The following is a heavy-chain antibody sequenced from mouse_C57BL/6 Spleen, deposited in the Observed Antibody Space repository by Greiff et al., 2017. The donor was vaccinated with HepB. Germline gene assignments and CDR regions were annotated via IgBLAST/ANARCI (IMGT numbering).Heavy chain of an antibody. CDR3: AKALYSNYAVDY. J-gene: IGHJ4*01. CDR2: INPYNGGT. CDR1: GYTFTDYY. D-gene: IGHD2-5*01. Sequence: VQLQQSGPVLVKPGASVKMSCKASGYTFTDYYMNWVKQSHGKSLEWIGVINPYNGGTSYNQKFKGKATLTVDKSSSTAYMELNSLTSEDSAVYYCAKALYSNYAVDYWGQGTSVTVSS. V-gene: IGHV1-19*01.